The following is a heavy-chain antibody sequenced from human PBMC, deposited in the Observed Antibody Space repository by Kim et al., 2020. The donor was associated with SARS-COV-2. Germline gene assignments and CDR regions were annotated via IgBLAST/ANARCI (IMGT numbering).Heavy chain of an antibody. Sequence: SETLSLTCTVSGGSISSYYWSWIRQPPGKGLEWIGYIYYSGSTNYNPSLKSRVTISVDTSKNQFSLKLSSVTAADTAVYYCAGDYGGNSPYYYYGMDVWG. D-gene: IGHD4-17*01. V-gene: IGHV4-59*12. J-gene: IGHJ6*01. CDR1: GGSISSYY. CDR2: IYYSGST. CDR3: AGDYGGNSPYYYYGMDV.